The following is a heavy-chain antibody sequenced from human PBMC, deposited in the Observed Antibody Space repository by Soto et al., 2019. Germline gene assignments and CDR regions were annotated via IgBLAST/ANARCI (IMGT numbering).Heavy chain of an antibody. D-gene: IGHD4-17*01. CDR2: INPNSGGT. V-gene: IGHV1-2*02. CDR1: GYTFTGYY. CDR3: ARGETTYHYYYGMDV. J-gene: IGHJ6*02. Sequence: GASVKVSCKASGYTFTGYYMHWVRQAPGQGLEWMGWINPNSGGTNYAQKFQGRVTMTRDTSISTAYMELSRLRSDDTAVYYCARGETTYHYYYGMDVWGQGTTVTV.